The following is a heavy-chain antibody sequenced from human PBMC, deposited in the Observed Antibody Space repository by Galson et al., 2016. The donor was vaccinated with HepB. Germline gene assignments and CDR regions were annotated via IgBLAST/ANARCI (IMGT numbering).Heavy chain of an antibody. CDR2: INPSGNET. CDR3: ATAHEGFYN. CDR1: GRKFSGYY. Sequence: SVKVSCKASGRKFSGYYVHWLRQAPGQGLEWMGIINPSGNETTYARKLQARVTLTRDTSTNTAYMALRGLTSEDTALYYCATAHEGFYNWGLGTLITVSS. V-gene: IGHV1-46*01. J-gene: IGHJ4*02.